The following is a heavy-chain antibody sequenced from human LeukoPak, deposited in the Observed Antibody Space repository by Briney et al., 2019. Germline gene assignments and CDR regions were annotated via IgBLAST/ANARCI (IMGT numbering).Heavy chain of an antibody. CDR3: ASQYSSSVDY. CDR2: IKQDGSEK. J-gene: IGHJ4*02. Sequence: GGSLDLSGEAFGSPFRSYAMTWVGKAPGKGLEWVANIKQDGSEKYYVDSVKGRFTISRDNAKNSLSLQMNSLRAEDTAVYYCASQYSSSVDYWGQGTLVTVSS. V-gene: IGHV3-7*01. CDR1: GSPFRSYA. D-gene: IGHD6-6*01.